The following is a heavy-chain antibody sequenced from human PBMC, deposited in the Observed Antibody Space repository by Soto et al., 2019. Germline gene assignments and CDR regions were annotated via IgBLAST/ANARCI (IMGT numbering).Heavy chain of an antibody. CDR1: GFNVNSDY. J-gene: IGHJ4*02. D-gene: IGHD2-21*02. Sequence: HPGGSLRLSXAASGFNVNSDYMNWVRQTPGEGLEWVASIYSGETTYYADSVRGRFTISSDKSKNTLYFQLSSLRIEDTAVYYCTRDGRGLGRLSLFEYWGQGVLVTVSS. CDR2: IYSGETT. V-gene: IGHV3-53*01. CDR3: TRDGRGLGRLSLFEY.